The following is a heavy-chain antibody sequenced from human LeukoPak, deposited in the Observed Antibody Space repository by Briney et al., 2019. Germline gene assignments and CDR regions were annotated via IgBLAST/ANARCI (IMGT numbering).Heavy chain of an antibody. V-gene: IGHV3-11*01. J-gene: IGHJ4*01. Sequence: GGSLRLSCVVSGFGFSDSYMTWIRETPGKGLEWLGYISGSGSDMYYADSEKGRFTISSDNAKNSLYLQMNSLRPDDTALYYCSTDPRLLIYWGHGNLVTVSS. D-gene: IGHD2-8*01. CDR2: ISGSGSDM. CDR3: STDPRLLIY. CDR1: GFGFSDSY.